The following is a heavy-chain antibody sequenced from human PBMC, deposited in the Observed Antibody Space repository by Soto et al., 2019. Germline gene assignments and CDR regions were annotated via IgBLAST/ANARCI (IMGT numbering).Heavy chain of an antibody. V-gene: IGHV4-59*01. CDR1: GGSITSYS. CDR3: ARAEEQLDNYYYYMDV. J-gene: IGHJ6*03. D-gene: IGHD6-13*01. CDR2: LYYSGST. Sequence: PSETLSLTCTVSGGSITSYSWSWIRQPPGKGLEWIGYLYYSGSTNYHPSLKSRVTISVDTSKNQLSLRLSSVTAADTAVYYCARAEEQLDNYYYYMDVWGKGTTVTVSS.